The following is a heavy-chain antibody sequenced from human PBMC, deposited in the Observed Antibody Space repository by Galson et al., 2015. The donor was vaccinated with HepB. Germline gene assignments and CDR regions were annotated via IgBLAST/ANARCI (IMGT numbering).Heavy chain of an antibody. CDR3: ARLMSGSYYHDAFDI. J-gene: IGHJ3*02. CDR2: IKQDGSEK. Sequence: SLRLSCAASGFTFSSYWMSWVRQAPGKGLEWVANIKQDGSEKYYVDSVKGRFTISRDNAKNSLYLQMNSLRAEDTAVYYCARLMSGSYYHDAFDIWGQGTMATVSS. CDR1: GFTFSSYW. D-gene: IGHD1-26*01. V-gene: IGHV3-7*01.